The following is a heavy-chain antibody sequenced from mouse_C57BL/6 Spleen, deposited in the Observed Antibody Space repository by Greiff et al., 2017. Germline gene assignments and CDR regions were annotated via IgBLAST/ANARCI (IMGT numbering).Heavy chain of an antibody. V-gene: IGHV1-15*01. D-gene: IGHD3-3*01. Sequence: VQLQQSGAELVRPGASVTLSCKASGYTFTDYEMHWVKQTPVHGLEWIGAIDPETGGTAYNQKFKGKAILTADKSSSTAYMELRSLTSEDSAVYYCTRKGPGHWYFDVWGTGTTVTVSS. CDR2: IDPETGGT. CDR1: GYTFTDYE. J-gene: IGHJ1*03. CDR3: TRKGPGHWYFDV.